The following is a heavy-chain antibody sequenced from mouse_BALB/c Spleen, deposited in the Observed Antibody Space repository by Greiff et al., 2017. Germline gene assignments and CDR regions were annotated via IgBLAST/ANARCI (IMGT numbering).Heavy chain of an antibody. CDR3: APSYYYGSSPFAY. J-gene: IGHJ3*01. CDR2: IDPANGNT. V-gene: IGHV14-3*02. Sequence: VHVKQSGAELVKPGASVKLSCTASGFNIKDTYMHWVKQRPEQGLEWIGRIDPANGNTKYDPKFQGKATITADTSSNTAYLQLSSLTSEDTAVYYCAPSYYYGSSPFAYWGQGTLVTVSA. CDR1: GFNIKDTY. D-gene: IGHD1-1*01.